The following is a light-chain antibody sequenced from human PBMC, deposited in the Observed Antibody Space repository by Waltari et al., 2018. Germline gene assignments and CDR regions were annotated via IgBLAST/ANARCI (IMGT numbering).Light chain of an antibody. CDR3: QQYDISALN. CDR1: QTVRTTY. J-gene: IGKJ4*01. CDR2: GAF. V-gene: IGKV3-20*01. Sequence: EIVLTQSPGTLSLSPGERATLSCRASQTVRTTYLAWYQQKPGQAPTPLIYGAFSRAPGIPDRFSGSGSGTDFSLTINILEPEDFAVYFCQQYDISALNFGGGTKVEIK.